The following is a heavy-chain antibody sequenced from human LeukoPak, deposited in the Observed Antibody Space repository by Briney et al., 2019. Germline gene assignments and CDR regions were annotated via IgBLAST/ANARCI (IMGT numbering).Heavy chain of an antibody. CDR2: ISYDESYR. J-gene: IGHJ4*02. Sequence: PGGSLRLSCAASGFTFSSYAMHWVRQAPGKGLEWVALISYDESYRYYADSVKGRFTISRDNSKNTLYLQMNSLRAEDTAVYYCARDSDWAFDNWGQGTLVTVSS. V-gene: IGHV3-30-3*01. D-gene: IGHD2-21*02. CDR1: GFTFSSYA. CDR3: ARDSDWAFDN.